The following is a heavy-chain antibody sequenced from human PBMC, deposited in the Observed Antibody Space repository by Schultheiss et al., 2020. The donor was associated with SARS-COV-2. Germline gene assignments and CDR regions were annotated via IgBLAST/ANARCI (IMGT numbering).Heavy chain of an antibody. CDR1: GGSFSDYY. CDR3: ARHLSPRGGIYHFDY. D-gene: IGHD1-26*01. V-gene: IGHV4-59*08. CDR2: IYYSGST. Sequence: GSLRLSCAVYGGSFSDYYWSWIRQPPGKGLEWIGYIYYSGSTYYNPSLKSRVTISVDTSKNQFSLKLSSVTAADTAVYYCARHLSPRGGIYHFDYWGQGTLVTVSS. J-gene: IGHJ4*02.